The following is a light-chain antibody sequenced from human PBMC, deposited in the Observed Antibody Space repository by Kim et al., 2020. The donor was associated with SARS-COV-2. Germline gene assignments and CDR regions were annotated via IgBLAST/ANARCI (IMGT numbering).Light chain of an antibody. CDR3: QQYNNRPIT. CDR2: GAS. Sequence: EVVMTQSPATLSVSPGEGVTLSCRASQRVGSNLAWYQQKPGQAPRLLIYGASTRATGITARISGSGSGTEFTLTISSLQSEDFAAYYYQQYNNRPITFGQGTRLEIK. J-gene: IGKJ5*01. CDR1: QRVGSN. V-gene: IGKV3D-15*01.